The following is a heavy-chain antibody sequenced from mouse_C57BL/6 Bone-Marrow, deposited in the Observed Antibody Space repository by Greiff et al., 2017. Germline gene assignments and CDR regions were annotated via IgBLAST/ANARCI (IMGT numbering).Heavy chain of an antibody. V-gene: IGHV3-8*01. CDR1: GYSITSDY. D-gene: IGHD1-1*01. Sequence: EVKLQESGPGLAKPSQTLSLTCSVTGYSITSDYWNWIRQFPGNKLEYIGYLSYRGSNYYNPSLKSRISITRDTSKNQYYLQFISVTTEDTATYYCARGRSYYWYFDVGGTGTTVTVSS. J-gene: IGHJ1*03. CDR2: LSYRGSN. CDR3: ARGRSYYWYFDV.